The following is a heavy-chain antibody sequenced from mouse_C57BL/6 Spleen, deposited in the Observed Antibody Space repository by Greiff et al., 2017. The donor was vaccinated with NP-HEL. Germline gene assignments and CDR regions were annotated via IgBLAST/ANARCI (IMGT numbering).Heavy chain of an antibody. D-gene: IGHD1-1*01. CDR2: ISRGGSYT. J-gene: IGHJ2*01. Sequence: EVKLVESGGDLVKPGGFLKLSCAASGFTFSSYGMSWVRQTPDKRLEWVATISRGGSYTYYPDSVKGRFTISRDNAKNTLYLQMSSLKSEDTAMYYWGSSYGSRSYFDYWGQGTTLTVSS. V-gene: IGHV5-6*01. CDR3: GSSYGSRSYFDY. CDR1: GFTFSSYG.